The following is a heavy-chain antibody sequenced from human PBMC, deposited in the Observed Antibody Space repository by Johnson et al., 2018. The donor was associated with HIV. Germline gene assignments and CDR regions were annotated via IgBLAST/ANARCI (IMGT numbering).Heavy chain of an antibody. J-gene: IGHJ3*01. Sequence: VQLVESGGGLVQPGGSLRLSCAASGFTVSSNYMSWVRQAPGQGLEWVSVIYSVGGTYYADSVKGRFTISRDNSKNTLYLQMDSLRAEDMGVYYCATDYNFWSGRPDSFDVWGQGTMVTVSS. CDR3: ATDYNFWSGRPDSFDV. CDR1: GFTVSSNY. CDR2: IYSVGGT. V-gene: IGHV3-66*02. D-gene: IGHD3-3*01.